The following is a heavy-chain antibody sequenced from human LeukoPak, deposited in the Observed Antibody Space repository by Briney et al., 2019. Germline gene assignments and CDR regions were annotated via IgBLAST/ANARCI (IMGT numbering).Heavy chain of an antibody. J-gene: IGHJ3*02. D-gene: IGHD1-26*01. Sequence: SLRLSCAASGFTFDDYAMHWVRQAPGKGLGWVSGISWNSGSIGYADSVKGRFTISRDNAKNSLYLQMNSLRAEDTALYYCAKDMGYSGSQIDAFDIWGQGTMVTVSS. V-gene: IGHV3-9*01. CDR2: ISWNSGSI. CDR1: GFTFDDYA. CDR3: AKDMGYSGSQIDAFDI.